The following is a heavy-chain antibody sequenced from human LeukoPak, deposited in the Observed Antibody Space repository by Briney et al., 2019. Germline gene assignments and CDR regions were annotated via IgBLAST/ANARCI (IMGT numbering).Heavy chain of an antibody. D-gene: IGHD3-3*01. CDR3: ARDAPITIFGVVITPFDY. CDR1: GYTFTSYG. Sequence: GASVKVSCKASGYTFTSYGISWVRQAPGQGLEWMGWISAYNGNTKYAQKFQGRVTMTTDTSTSTAYMELRSLRSDDTAVYYCARDAPITIFGVVITPFDYWGQGTLVTVSS. J-gene: IGHJ4*02. CDR2: ISAYNGNT. V-gene: IGHV1-18*01.